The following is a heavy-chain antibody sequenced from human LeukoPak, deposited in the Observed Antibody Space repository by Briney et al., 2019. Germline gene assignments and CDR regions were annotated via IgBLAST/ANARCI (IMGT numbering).Heavy chain of an antibody. V-gene: IGHV3-7*03. CDR2: INQDGSEK. D-gene: IGHD5-12*01. J-gene: IGHJ4*02. CDR1: GFTFSSYW. Sequence: GGSLRLSCAASGFTFSSYWMSWVRQAPGKGLEWVANINQDGSEKYYVDSVKGRFTISRDNAKNSLYLQMNSLRAEDTAVYYSARVEDSGYDFFDYWGQGNLVTVSS. CDR3: ARVEDSGYDFFDY.